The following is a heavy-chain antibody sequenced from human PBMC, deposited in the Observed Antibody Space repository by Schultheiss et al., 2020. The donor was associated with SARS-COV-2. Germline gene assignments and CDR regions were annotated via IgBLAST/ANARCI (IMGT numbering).Heavy chain of an antibody. CDR2: ISWNSGSI. Sequence: SLKISCAASGFTFDDYAMHWVRQAPGKGLEWVSGISWNSGSIGYADSVKGRFTISRDNAKNSLYLRMNSLRAEDTAIYYCARGSRGYNSGGSAPMDYWGQGTLVTVSS. CDR3: ARGSRGYNSGGSAPMDY. J-gene: IGHJ4*02. V-gene: IGHV3-9*01. CDR1: GFTFDDYA. D-gene: IGHD5-18*01.